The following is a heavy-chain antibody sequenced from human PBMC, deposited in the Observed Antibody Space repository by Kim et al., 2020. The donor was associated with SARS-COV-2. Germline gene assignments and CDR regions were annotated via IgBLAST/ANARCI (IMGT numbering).Heavy chain of an antibody. D-gene: IGHD3-22*01. J-gene: IGHJ4*02. Sequence: PDLTSRITMSADTSQNQFSLKLSSVTAADTAVYYCARLNYYDSSGYYEFDYWGQGTLVTVSS. CDR3: ARLNYYDSSGYYEFDY. V-gene: IGHV4-39*01.